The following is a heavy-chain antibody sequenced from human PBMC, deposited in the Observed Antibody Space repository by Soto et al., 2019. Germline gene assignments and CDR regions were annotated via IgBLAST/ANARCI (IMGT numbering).Heavy chain of an antibody. CDR3: ARVAAVAGPFDY. V-gene: IGHV1-2*02. CDR2: INPNSGGT. Sequence: ASVKVSGKASGYTFTGYYMHWVRQAPGQGLEWMGWINPNSGGTNYAQKFQGRVTMTRDTSISTAYMELSRLRSDDTAVYYCARVAAVAGPFDYWGQGTLVTVSS. CDR1: GYTFTGYY. J-gene: IGHJ4*02. D-gene: IGHD6-19*01.